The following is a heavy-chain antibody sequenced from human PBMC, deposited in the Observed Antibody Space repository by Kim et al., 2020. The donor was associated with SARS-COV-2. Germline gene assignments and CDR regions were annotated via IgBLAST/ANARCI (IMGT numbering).Heavy chain of an antibody. D-gene: IGHD3-9*01. Sequence: ASVKGRFTISRDNAKNSLYLQMNSLRDEDTAVYYCASHAYDILTGYAFDIWGQGTMVTVSS. J-gene: IGHJ3*02. V-gene: IGHV3-48*02. CDR3: ASHAYDILTGYAFDI.